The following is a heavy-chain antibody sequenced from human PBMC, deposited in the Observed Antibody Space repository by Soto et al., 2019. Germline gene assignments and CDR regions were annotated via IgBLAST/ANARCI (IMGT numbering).Heavy chain of an antibody. V-gene: IGHV1-69*01. CDR1: GGTLCSYG. D-gene: IGHD1-26*01. J-gene: IGHJ4*01. CDR2: IIPSFGTA. CDR3: ARVRGSGSYYRYFDY. Sequence: GAPVKVPRKAFGGTLCSYGINLGRPAPGQGLEWMGGIIPSFGTANYEQKFQGRVTITADESTSTAYMELSSLRSEDTAVYYCARVRGSGSYYRYFDYWGHGTLVTVSS.